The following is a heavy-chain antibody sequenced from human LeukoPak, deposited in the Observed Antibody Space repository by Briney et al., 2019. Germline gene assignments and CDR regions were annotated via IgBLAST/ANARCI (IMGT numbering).Heavy chain of an antibody. J-gene: IGHJ4*02. D-gene: IGHD5-12*01. Sequence: GGSLRLSCAASGFTFSSYAMSWVRQAPGKGLEWVSAISGSGGSTYYADSVKGRFTISRDNSKNTLYLQMNSLRAEDTAVYYCAKDPHVDIVATIADYWGQGTLVTVSS. CDR1: GFTFSSYA. CDR2: ISGSGGST. V-gene: IGHV3-23*01. CDR3: AKDPHVDIVATIADY.